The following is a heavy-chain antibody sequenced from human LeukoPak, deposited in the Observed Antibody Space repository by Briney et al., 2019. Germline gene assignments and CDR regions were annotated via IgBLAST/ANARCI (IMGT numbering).Heavy chain of an antibody. D-gene: IGHD3-10*01. V-gene: IGHV1-18*01. CDR2: ISAYNGNT. CDR1: GYTFTSYG. Sequence: ASVKVSCKASGYTFTSYGISWVRQAPGQGLEWMGWISAYNGNTNYAQKLQGRVTMTTDTSTSTAYMELRSLRSDDTAVYYCARDHAATMVRGVINFDYWGQGTLVTVSS. J-gene: IGHJ4*02. CDR3: ARDHAATMVRGVINFDY.